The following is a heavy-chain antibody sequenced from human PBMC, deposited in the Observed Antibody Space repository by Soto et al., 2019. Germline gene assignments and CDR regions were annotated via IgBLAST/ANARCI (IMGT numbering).Heavy chain of an antibody. Sequence: PGGSLRLSCADCGFRCCSYVMSWVRQARGKGLEWVSGISGGGSNTFYADSVKGRFTISRDNSKNTLLLQMNSLGAEDTAVYYCAKDSNKYSSSLRGRYFDYWGQGIGVTVSS. V-gene: IGHV3-23*01. D-gene: IGHD4-4*01. J-gene: IGHJ4*02. CDR2: ISGGGSNT. CDR3: AKDSNKYSSSLRGRYFDY. CDR1: GFRCCSYV.